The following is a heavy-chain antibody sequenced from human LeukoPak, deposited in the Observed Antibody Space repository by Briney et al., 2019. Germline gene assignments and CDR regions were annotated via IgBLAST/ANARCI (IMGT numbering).Heavy chain of an antibody. Sequence: SETLSLTCAVYGGSFSGYYWSWIRQPPGKGLEWIGEINHSGSTNYNPSLKSRVTISVDTSNNQFSLKLSSVTAADTAVYYCARGVGGTETTTAPFGYWGEETLVTVSS. CDR3: ARGVGGTETTTAPFGY. J-gene: IGHJ4*02. CDR2: INHSGST. CDR1: GGSFSGYY. D-gene: IGHD4-17*01. V-gene: IGHV4-34*01.